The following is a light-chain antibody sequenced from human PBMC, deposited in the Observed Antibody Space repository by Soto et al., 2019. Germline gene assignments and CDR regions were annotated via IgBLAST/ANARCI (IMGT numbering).Light chain of an antibody. Sequence: EIFLTQSPDTLSLSPGERATLTCRASQSVSSRLAWYQQKPGQAPRLLIYGASSRATGIPDRFSGSGSGTDFTLTISRLEPEDFAVYYCQQYGSSPWTFGQGTKVDIK. J-gene: IGKJ1*01. CDR3: QQYGSSPWT. V-gene: IGKV3-20*01. CDR2: GAS. CDR1: QSVSSR.